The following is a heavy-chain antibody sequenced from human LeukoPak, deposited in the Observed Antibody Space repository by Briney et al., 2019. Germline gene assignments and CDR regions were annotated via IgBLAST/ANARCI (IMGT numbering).Heavy chain of an antibody. CDR3: ARAGFSGSSFDY. D-gene: IGHD1-26*01. Sequence: SETLSLTCTVSGDSMSDYFWTWIRQPPGKGLEWIGYAADSGSTNYNPSLKSRVIMSVDTSKNQFSLKLSSVTAADTAVYYCARAGFSGSSFDYWGQGTLVTVSS. J-gene: IGHJ4*02. CDR1: GDSMSDYF. V-gene: IGHV4-59*12. CDR2: AADSGST.